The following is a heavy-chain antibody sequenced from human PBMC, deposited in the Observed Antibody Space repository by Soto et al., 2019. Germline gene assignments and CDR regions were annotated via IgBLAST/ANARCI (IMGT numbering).Heavy chain of an antibody. CDR2: ISAYNGNT. D-gene: IGHD3-22*01. CDR1: GYTFTSYG. CDR3: ASEKYYYDSSGYRTYYSDY. V-gene: IGHV1-18*04. J-gene: IGHJ4*02. Sequence: QVQLVQSGAEVKKPGASVKVSCKASGYTFTSYGISWVRQAPGQGLEWMGWISAYNGNTNYAQKLQGRVTMTTDTSTSTAYMELRSLRSDDTAVYYCASEKYYYDSSGYRTYYSDYWGQGTLVTVSS.